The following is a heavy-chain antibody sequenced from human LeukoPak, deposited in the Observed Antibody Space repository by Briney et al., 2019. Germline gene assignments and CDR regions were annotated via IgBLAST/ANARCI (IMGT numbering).Heavy chain of an antibody. CDR3: ARDRGNQRGYYYYYMDV. D-gene: IGHD1-14*01. J-gene: IGHJ6*03. Sequence: GRSLRLSCAASGFTFSSYAMHWVRQAPGKGLEWVAVISYDGSNKNHADSVKGRFTISRDNSKNTLYVQMNSLRAEDTAVYYCARDRGNQRGYYYYYMDVWGKGTTVTVSS. CDR2: ISYDGSNK. V-gene: IGHV3-30*04. CDR1: GFTFSSYA.